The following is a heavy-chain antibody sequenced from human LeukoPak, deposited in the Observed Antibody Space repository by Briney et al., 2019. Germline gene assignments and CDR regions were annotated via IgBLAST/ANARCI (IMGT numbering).Heavy chain of an antibody. CDR3: AKARSGSLSS. CDR2: ISWNSGSI. Sequence: GGSLRLSCAASGFTFDDYAMHWVRQAPGKGLEWVSGISWNSGSISYADSVKGRFTISRDNAKNSLYLQMNSLRAEDMALYYCAKARSGSLSSWGQGTLVTVSS. D-gene: IGHD6-13*01. V-gene: IGHV3-9*03. CDR1: GFTFDDYA. J-gene: IGHJ5*02.